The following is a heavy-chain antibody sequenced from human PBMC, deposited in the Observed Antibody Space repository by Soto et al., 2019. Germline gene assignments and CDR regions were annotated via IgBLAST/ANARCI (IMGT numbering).Heavy chain of an antibody. D-gene: IGHD3-22*01. V-gene: IGHV1-69*01. CDR3: ARLGEGYTYDSSGYYYY. J-gene: IGHJ4*02. CDR1: GGTFSSYA. Sequence: QVQLVQSGAEVKKPGSSVKVSCKASGGTFSSYAISWVRQAPGQGLEWMGGIIPIFGTANYAQKFQGRVTITADESTSTAYMELSSLRSEDTAVYYCARLGEGYTYDSSGYYYYWGQGTLVTVSS. CDR2: IIPIFGTA.